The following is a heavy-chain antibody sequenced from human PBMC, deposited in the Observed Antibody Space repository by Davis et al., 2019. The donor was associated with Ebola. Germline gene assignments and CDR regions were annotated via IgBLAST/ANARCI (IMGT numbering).Heavy chain of an antibody. CDR2: IYYSGST. D-gene: IGHD5-18*01. CDR1: GGSISSGDYY. CDR3: ARVYGRGYSYVLDY. Sequence: SETLSLTCTVSGGSISSGDYYWSWIRQPPGKGLEWIGYIYYSGSTYYNPSLKSRVTISVDTSKNQFSLKLSSVTAADTAVYYCARVYGRGYSYVLDYWGQGTLVTVSS. J-gene: IGHJ4*02. V-gene: IGHV4-30-4*01.